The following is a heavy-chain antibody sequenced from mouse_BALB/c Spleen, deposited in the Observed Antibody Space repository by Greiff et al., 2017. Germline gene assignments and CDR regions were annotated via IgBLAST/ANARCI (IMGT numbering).Heavy chain of an antibody. CDR1: GFNIKDTY. J-gene: IGHJ2*01. V-gene: IGHV14-3*02. D-gene: IGHD2-2*01. Sequence: VQLKQSGAELVKPGASVKLSCTASGFNIKDTYMHWVKQRPEQGLEWIGRIDPANGNTKYDPKFQGKATITADTSSNTAYLQLSSLTSEDTAVYYCAYGYDEGFDYWGQGTTLTVSS. CDR2: IDPANGNT. CDR3: AYGYDEGFDY.